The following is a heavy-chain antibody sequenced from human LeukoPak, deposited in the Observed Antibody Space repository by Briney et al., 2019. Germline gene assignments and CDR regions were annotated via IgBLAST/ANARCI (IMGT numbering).Heavy chain of an antibody. V-gene: IGHV3-30*03. J-gene: IGHJ3*02. CDR2: ISYDGSNK. CDR3: ARFDSGSYYALDAFDI. D-gene: IGHD1-26*01. Sequence: GRSLRLSCAASGFTFSSSGMHWVRHAPGKGLEWVAVISYDGSNKYYADSVKGRFTISRDNSKNTLYLQMNSLRAEDTAVYYCARFDSGSYYALDAFDIWGQGTMVTVSS. CDR1: GFTFSSSG.